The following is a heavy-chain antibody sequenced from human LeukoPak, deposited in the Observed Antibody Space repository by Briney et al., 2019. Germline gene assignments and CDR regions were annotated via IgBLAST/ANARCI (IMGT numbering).Heavy chain of an antibody. CDR3: ARDHYHKIHSVMVTAPDF. V-gene: IGHV1-8*01. CDR1: GYTFTSYD. CDR2: MNPNSGNT. J-gene: IGHJ4*02. D-gene: IGHD2-21*02. Sequence: ASVKVSCKASGYTFTSYDINWVRQATGQGLEWMGWMNPNSGNTGYAQKFQGRVTMTRNTSISTAYMELSSLRSEDTAVYYCARDHYHKIHSVMVTAPDFWGQGTLVTVSS.